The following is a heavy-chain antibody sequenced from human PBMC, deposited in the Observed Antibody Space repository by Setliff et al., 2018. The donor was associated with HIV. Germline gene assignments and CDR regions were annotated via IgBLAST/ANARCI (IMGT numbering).Heavy chain of an antibody. CDR2: IYYSGST. CDR3: ARDMLYHYDNRGSFEWFDP. J-gene: IGHJ5*02. D-gene: IGHD3-22*01. CDR1: GGSISSLY. Sequence: SETLSLTCTVSGGSISSLYWSWIRQPPGKGLEWIGYIYYSGSTNYNPSLKSGVTISVDKSKNQCSLKLGSVTAAEPAVYSCARDMLYHYDNRGSFEWFDPWGQGTLGIFSS. V-gene: IGHV4-59*11.